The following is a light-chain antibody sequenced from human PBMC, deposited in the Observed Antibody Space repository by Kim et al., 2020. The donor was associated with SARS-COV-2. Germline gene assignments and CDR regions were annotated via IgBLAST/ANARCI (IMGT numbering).Light chain of an antibody. V-gene: IGKV1-5*03. Sequence: ASVGDRVTSPCRASQSISSWLAWYQLKPGKAPKLLIYKASSLESGVPSRFSGSESGTEFTLTICSLQPDDFAAYYCQQYYGSSWTFGQGTKVDI. CDR3: QQYYGSSWT. CDR2: KAS. J-gene: IGKJ1*01. CDR1: QSISSW.